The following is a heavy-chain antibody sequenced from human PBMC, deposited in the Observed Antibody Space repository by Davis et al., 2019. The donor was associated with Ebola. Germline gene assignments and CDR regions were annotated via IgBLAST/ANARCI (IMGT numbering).Heavy chain of an antibody. V-gene: IGHV3-21*01. CDR3: ARGGDSSSWYYYYGMDV. CDR2: ISSSSSYI. D-gene: IGHD6-13*01. CDR1: GFTFSSYS. Sequence: GESLKISCAASGFTFSSYSMNWVRQAPGKGLEWVSSISSSSSYIYYADSVKGRFTISRDNAKNSLYLQMNSLRAEDTAVYYCARGGDSSSWYYYYGMDVWGQGTTVTVSS. J-gene: IGHJ6*02.